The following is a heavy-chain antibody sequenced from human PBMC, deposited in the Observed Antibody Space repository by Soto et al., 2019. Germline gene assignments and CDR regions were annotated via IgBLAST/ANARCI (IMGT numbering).Heavy chain of an antibody. J-gene: IGHJ6*02. CDR1: GGSISSYY. CDR3: AKEGSKDYYYYYAMDV. Sequence: QVQLQESGPGLVKPSETLSLTCTVSGGSISSYYWSWIRQPPGKGLEWIGYIYYSGSTNYNPSLKSRVTISVDTSKHQFSLKLSSVTAADTAVYYCAKEGSKDYYYYYAMDVWGQGTTVTVSS. CDR2: IYYSGST. V-gene: IGHV4-59*01.